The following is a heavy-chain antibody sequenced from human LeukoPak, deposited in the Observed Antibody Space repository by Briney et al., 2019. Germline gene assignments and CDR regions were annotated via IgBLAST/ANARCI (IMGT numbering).Heavy chain of an antibody. J-gene: IGHJ4*02. V-gene: IGHV4-38-2*01. CDR3: AASERWELLYFDY. D-gene: IGHD1-26*01. CDR2: IYHSGST. Sequence: SETLSLTCAVSGYSISSGYYWGWIRQPPGKGLEWIGSIYHSGSTYYNPSLRSRVTISVDTSKNQFSLKLSSVTAADTAVYYCAASERWELLYFDYWGQGTLVTVSS. CDR1: GYSISSGYY.